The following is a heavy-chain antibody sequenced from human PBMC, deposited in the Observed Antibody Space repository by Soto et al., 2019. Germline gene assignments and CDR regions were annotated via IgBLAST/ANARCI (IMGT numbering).Heavy chain of an antibody. V-gene: IGHV1-3*01. D-gene: IGHD3-10*01. CDR2: INAGNGNT. J-gene: IGHJ6*02. CDR1: GYTFTSYA. CDR3: ASNSGLLWFGEHYYYYGMDV. Sequence: ASVKVSCKASGYTFTSYAMHWVRQAPGQRLEWMGWINAGNGNTKYSQKFQGRVTITRDTSASTAYMELSSLRSEDTAVYYCASNSGLLWFGEHYYYYGMDVWGQGTTVTVSS.